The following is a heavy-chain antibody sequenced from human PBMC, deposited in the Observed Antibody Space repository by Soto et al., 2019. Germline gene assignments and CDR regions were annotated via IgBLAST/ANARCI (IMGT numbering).Heavy chain of an antibody. CDR1: GGSISSSSYY. CDR2: IYYSGST. CDR3: ARGGRRSPVMDV. D-gene: IGHD3-16*01. Sequence: SETLSLTCTVSGGSISSSSYYWGWIRQPPGKGLEWIGSIYYSGSTYYNPSLKSRVTISVDTSKNQFSLKLSSVTAADTAVYYCARGGRRSPVMDVWGQGTTVTVSS. V-gene: IGHV4-39*01. J-gene: IGHJ6*02.